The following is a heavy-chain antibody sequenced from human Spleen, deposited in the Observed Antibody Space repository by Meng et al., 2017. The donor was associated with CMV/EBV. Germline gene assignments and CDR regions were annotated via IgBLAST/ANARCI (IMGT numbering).Heavy chain of an antibody. J-gene: IGHJ4*02. Sequence: VPLQHWGPGRLKASGTLSLPCAVYGGSFSGYYWSWIRQPPGKGLEWIGEINHSGSTNYNPSLKSRVTISVDTSKNQFSLKLSSVTAADTAVYYCARGRYFTTTLDYWGQGTLVTVSS. CDR1: GGSFSGYY. CDR3: ARGRYFTTTLDY. D-gene: IGHD4-17*01. CDR2: INHSGST. V-gene: IGHV4-34*01.